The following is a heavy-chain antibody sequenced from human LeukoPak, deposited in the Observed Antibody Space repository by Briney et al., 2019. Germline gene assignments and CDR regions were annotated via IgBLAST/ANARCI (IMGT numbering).Heavy chain of an antibody. J-gene: IGHJ5*02. V-gene: IGHV4-31*03. CDR2: IYYSGST. D-gene: IGHD1-1*01. CDR3: ARALTGTIGTTKGNWFDP. CDR1: GGSISSGGGY. Sequence: SQTLSLTCTVSGGSISSGGGYWSWIRQHPGKGLEWIGYIYYSGSTYYNPSLKSRVTISVDTSKNQFSLKLSSVTAADTAMYYCARALTGTIGTTKGNWFDPWGQGTLVTVFS.